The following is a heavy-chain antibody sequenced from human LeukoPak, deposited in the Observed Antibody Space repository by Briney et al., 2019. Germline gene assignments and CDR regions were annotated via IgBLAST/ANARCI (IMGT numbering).Heavy chain of an antibody. V-gene: IGHV3-30-3*01. CDR1: GFTFSNYA. CDR3: ARGPSIVVVIAMEVGDFDY. D-gene: IGHD2-21*01. J-gene: IGHJ4*02. CDR2: ISYDGSNE. Sequence: GGSLRLSCAASGFTFSNYAMHWVRQAPGKGLEWVATISYDGSNEYYADSVKGRFTISRDNSKNTLYLQMNSLRAEDTAVYYCARGPSIVVVIAMEVGDFDYWGQGTLVTVSS.